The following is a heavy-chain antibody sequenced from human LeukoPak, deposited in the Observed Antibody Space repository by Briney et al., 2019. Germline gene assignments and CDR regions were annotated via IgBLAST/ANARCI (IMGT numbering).Heavy chain of an antibody. CDR3: ARGGGIAVAALSDY. V-gene: IGHV1-18*04. D-gene: IGHD6-19*01. CDR1: GYTFTSYG. Sequence: ASVNVSCKASGYTFTSYGISGVRQAPGRGLEGMGWISSYNGNTNYAQKLQGRVTMPTDTSTSTAYMELRSLRSDDTAVYYCARGGGIAVAALSDYCGQGTLVTVSS. J-gene: IGHJ4*02. CDR2: ISSYNGNT.